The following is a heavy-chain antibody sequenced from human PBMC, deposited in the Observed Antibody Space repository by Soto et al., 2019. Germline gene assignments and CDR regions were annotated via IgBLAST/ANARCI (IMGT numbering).Heavy chain of an antibody. CDR2: ISSSSSTI. V-gene: IGHV3-48*02. D-gene: IGHD3-3*01. CDR1: GFTFSSYS. J-gene: IGHJ3*02. Sequence: PGGSLRLSCAASGFTFSSYSMNWVRQAPGKGLEWVSYISSSSSTIYYADSVKGRFTISRDNAKNSLYLQMNSLRDEDTAVYYCARDPSYDFWSGYSYDAFDIWGQGTMVTVS. CDR3: ARDPSYDFWSGYSYDAFDI.